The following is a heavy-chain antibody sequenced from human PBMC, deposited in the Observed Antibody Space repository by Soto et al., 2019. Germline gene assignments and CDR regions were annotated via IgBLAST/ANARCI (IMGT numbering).Heavy chain of an antibody. CDR1: GSSISSYY. J-gene: IGHJ5*02. CDR2: IYYSGST. D-gene: IGHD6-13*01. CDR3: GRIAAAGTGWFDP. V-gene: IGHV4-59*01. Sequence: SETLSLTCTVSGSSISSYYWSWIRQPPGKGLEWIGYIYYSGSTNYNPSLKSRVTISVDTSKNQFSLKLSSVTAAGTAVYYCGRIAAAGTGWFDPWGQGTLVTVSS.